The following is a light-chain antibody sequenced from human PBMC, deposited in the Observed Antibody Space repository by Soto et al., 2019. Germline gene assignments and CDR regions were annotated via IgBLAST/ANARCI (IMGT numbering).Light chain of an antibody. CDR1: SSDVGGYNY. J-gene: IGLJ1*01. Sequence: QSALTQPHSVSGSPGQSVAISCTGTSSDVGGYNYVSWYQQHPGKAPKLMIYDVSKRPSGVPDRFSGSKSGNTASLTISGLQAEDEADYYCCSYAGSYSDVLGTGTKLTVL. CDR3: CSYAGSYSDV. CDR2: DVS. V-gene: IGLV2-11*01.